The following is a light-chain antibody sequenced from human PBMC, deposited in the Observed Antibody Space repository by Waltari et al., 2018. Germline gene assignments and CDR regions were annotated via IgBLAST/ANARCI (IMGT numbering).Light chain of an antibody. CDR3: QQYDSYLYT. V-gene: IGKV1-5*03. CDR2: KAS. J-gene: IGKJ2*01. Sequence: DIHMTQYPSTLSASVGDRVTITCRASQSVSTWLAWYQQKPGKAPKLLIYKASSLRSGVPSRFSGSGSGTEFTLTISSLQPDDFATYYCQQYDSYLYTFGQGTKVEIQ. CDR1: QSVSTW.